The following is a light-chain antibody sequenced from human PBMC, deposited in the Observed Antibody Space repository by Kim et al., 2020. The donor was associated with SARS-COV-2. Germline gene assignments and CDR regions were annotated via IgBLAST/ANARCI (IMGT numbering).Light chain of an antibody. CDR2: GAS. J-gene: IGKJ4*01. CDR3: QQYDNWPPLT. Sequence: EVVMTQSPAPLSVSPGERATLSCRASQSVSSKLAWYQQKPGQAPRLLIYGASIRAADIPARFSGSGSGTDFTLTISSLQSEDFAVYYCQQYDNWPPLTFGGGTKVDIK. V-gene: IGKV3-15*01. CDR1: QSVSSK.